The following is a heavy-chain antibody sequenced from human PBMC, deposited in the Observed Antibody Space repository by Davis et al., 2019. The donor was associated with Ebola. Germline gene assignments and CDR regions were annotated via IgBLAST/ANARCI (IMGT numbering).Heavy chain of an antibody. CDR3: AKCRSSTSCYYFQH. CDR2: INWNGGST. V-gene: IGHV3-20*04. D-gene: IGHD2-2*01. Sequence: GESLKISCAASGFTFDDYGMSWVRQAPGKGLEWVSGINWNGGSTGYADSVKGRFTISRDNAKNSLYLQMNSLRAEDTAVYYCAKCRSSTSCYYFQHWGQGTLVTVSS. J-gene: IGHJ1*01. CDR1: GFTFDDYG.